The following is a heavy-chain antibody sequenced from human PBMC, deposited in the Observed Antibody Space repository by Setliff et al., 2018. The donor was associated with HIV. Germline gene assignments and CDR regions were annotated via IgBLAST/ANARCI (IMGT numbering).Heavy chain of an antibody. CDR2: IYHSGST. Sequence: KPSETLSLTCAVSGYSISSGYYWGWIRQPPGKGLEWIGGIYHSGSTYYNPSLKSRVTISVDTSKNQFSLRLSSVTAADTAVYYCARMYSGYDWSPAGARTSYFDYWGQGTLVTVSS. CDR1: GYSISSGYY. CDR3: ARMYSGYDWSPAGARTSYFDY. V-gene: IGHV4-38-2*01. J-gene: IGHJ4*02. D-gene: IGHD5-12*01.